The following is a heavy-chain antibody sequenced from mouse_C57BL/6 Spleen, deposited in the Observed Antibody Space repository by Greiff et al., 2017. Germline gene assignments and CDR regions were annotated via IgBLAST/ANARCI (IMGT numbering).Heavy chain of an antibody. CDR3: TVQNWAGAMDY. CDR1: GFTFSNYW. V-gene: IGHV6-3*01. Sequence: EVKLQESGGGLVQPGGSMKLSCVASGFTFSNYWMNWVRQSPEKGLEWVAQIRLKSDNYATHYAESVKGRFTISRDDSKSSVYLQMNNLRAEDTGIYYCTVQNWAGAMDYWGQGTSVTVSS. CDR2: IRLKSDNYAT. J-gene: IGHJ4*01. D-gene: IGHD4-1*01.